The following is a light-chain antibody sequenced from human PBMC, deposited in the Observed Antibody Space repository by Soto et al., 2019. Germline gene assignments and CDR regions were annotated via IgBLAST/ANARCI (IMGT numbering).Light chain of an antibody. CDR1: ESINNW. CDR2: KTS. CDR3: QQYVGYPLT. Sequence: DIQMTQSPSTLSASVGDRVTITCRASESINNWLAWYQQKPGKAPNLLIYKTSTLESGVPSRFSGRGSGTEFSLTISSLPPDDFAAYYCQQYVGYPLTFGGGTKVEIK. V-gene: IGKV1-5*03. J-gene: IGKJ4*01.